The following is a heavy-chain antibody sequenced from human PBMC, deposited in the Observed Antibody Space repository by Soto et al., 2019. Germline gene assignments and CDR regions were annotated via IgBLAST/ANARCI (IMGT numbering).Heavy chain of an antibody. D-gene: IGHD3-3*01. CDR3: ARSGVNYDFWGGYYTGYYYGMDV. Sequence: PSETLSLTCTVSGGSISSGDYYWSWIRQPPGKGLEWIGYIYYSGSTYYNPSLKSRVTISVDTSKNQFSLKLSSVTAADTAVYYCARSGVNYDFWGGYYTGYYYGMDVWGQGTTVTVSS. CDR2: IYYSGST. J-gene: IGHJ6*02. CDR1: GGSISSGDYY. V-gene: IGHV4-30-4*01.